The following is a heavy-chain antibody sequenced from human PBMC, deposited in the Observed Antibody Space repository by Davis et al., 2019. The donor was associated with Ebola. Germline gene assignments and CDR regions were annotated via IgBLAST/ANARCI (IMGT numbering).Heavy chain of an antibody. D-gene: IGHD1-26*01. J-gene: IGHJ4*02. CDR1: GFTFSSYA. CDR2: ISYDGSNK. Sequence: GESLKISCAASGFTFSSYAMHWVRQAPGKGLEWVAVISYDGSNKYYADSVKGRFTISRDNSKNTLYLQMNSLRAEDTAVYYCARDRQWEPYFDYWGQGTLVTVSS. V-gene: IGHV3-30-3*01. CDR3: ARDRQWEPYFDY.